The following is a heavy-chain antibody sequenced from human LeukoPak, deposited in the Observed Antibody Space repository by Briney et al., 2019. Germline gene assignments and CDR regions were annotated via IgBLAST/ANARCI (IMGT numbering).Heavy chain of an antibody. Sequence: PSETLSLTCAVYGGSFSGYYWSWIRQPPGKGLEWIGEINHSGSTNYNPSLKSRVTISVDTSKNQFSLKLSSVTAADTAVYYCARVYYYDSSGYFDYYYYMDVWGKGTTVTVSS. CDR2: INHSGST. D-gene: IGHD3-22*01. CDR3: ARVYYYDSSGYFDYYYYMDV. CDR1: GGSFSGYY. V-gene: IGHV4-34*01. J-gene: IGHJ6*03.